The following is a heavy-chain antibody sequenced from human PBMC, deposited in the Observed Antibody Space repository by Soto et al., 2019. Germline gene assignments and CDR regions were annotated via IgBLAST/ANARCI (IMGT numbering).Heavy chain of an antibody. D-gene: IGHD1-26*01. Sequence: QVQLQESGPGLVKPSQTLSLTCTVSGGSISSGAYYWSWIRQHPGEALEWIGYIYYSGNTYYNPSLKSRVMISVDTSKNQFSLKLTSVTAADTAVYYCARERVGHSAMDVWGQGTTVTVSS. V-gene: IGHV4-31*03. J-gene: IGHJ6*02. CDR1: GGSISSGAYY. CDR2: IYYSGNT. CDR3: ARERVGHSAMDV.